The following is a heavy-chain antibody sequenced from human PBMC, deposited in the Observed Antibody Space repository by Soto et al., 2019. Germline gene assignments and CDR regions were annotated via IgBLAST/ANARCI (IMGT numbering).Heavy chain of an antibody. CDR2: IYHSGST. V-gene: IGHV4-4*02. CDR1: GGSISSSNW. J-gene: IGHJ5*02. D-gene: IGHD6-6*01. Sequence: SETLSLTCAVSGGSISSSNWWSWVRQPPGKGLEWIGEIYHSGSTNYNPSLKSRVTISVDKSKNQFSLKLSSVTAADTAVYYCAARERYSSSGWFDPWGQGTLVTVSS. CDR3: AARERYSSSGWFDP.